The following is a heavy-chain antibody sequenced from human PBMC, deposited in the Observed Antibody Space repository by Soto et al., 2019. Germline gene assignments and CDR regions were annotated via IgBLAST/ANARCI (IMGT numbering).Heavy chain of an antibody. CDR2: INAGNGNT. V-gene: IGHV1-3*01. D-gene: IGHD1-26*01. Sequence: QVQLVQSGAEVKKPGASVKVSCKASGYTFTSYAMHWVRQAPGQRLEWMGWINAGNGNTKYSQKFQGRVTITRDTSVSTAYMELSSLRSEDTAVYYCAREGDSGSYTYFDYWGQGTLVTVSS. J-gene: IGHJ4*02. CDR3: AREGDSGSYTYFDY. CDR1: GYTFTSYA.